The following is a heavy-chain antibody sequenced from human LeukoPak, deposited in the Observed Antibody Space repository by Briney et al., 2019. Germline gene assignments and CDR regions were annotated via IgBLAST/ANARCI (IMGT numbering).Heavy chain of an antibody. Sequence: SETLSLTCAVYGGSFSGYYWSWIRQPPGKGLEWIGEINHSGSTNYNPSLKSRVTISVDTSKNQFSLKLSSVTAADTAVYYCAREIAVAGKEIDYWGQGNQLTVSS. CDR2: INHSGST. V-gene: IGHV4-34*01. J-gene: IGHJ4*02. D-gene: IGHD6-19*01. CDR3: AREIAVAGKEIDY. CDR1: GGSFSGYY.